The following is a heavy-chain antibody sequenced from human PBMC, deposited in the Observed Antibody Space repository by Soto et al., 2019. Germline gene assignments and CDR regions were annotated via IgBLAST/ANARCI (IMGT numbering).Heavy chain of an antibody. D-gene: IGHD3-9*01. Sequence: GASVKVSCKASGYTFTSYAMHWVRQAPGQRLEWMGWINAGNGNTKYSQKFQGRVTINRDTSASTAYMELSSLRSEDTAVYYCARGAYCDILTGKPRNYYYGMDVWGQGNTVTVSS. V-gene: IGHV1-3*01. CDR1: GYTFTSYA. J-gene: IGHJ6*02. CDR2: INAGNGNT. CDR3: ARGAYCDILTGKPRNYYYGMDV.